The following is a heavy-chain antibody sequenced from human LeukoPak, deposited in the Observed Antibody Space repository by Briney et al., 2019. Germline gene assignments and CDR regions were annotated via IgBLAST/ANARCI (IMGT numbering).Heavy chain of an antibody. CDR3: SRDPNGDYFGAFDFQR. CDR2: IRGSGGGT. Sequence: GGSLRLSCTASGFAFSNYAMTWVRQAPGRGLEWVSSIRGSGGGTNYVDSVRGRFTVSRDNSKNTLYLQMNSLRADDTAVYYCSRDPNGDYFGAFDFQRWGQGTLVTVSS. J-gene: IGHJ1*01. V-gene: IGHV3-23*01. D-gene: IGHD4-17*01. CDR1: GFAFSNYA.